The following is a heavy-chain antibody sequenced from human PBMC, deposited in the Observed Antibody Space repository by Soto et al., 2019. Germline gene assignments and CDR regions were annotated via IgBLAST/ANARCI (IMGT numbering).Heavy chain of an antibody. CDR3: ARGPSYSDSYFDH. V-gene: IGHV3-30*03. J-gene: IGHJ4*02. Sequence: GGSLRISCAACEYTVSNYAMHWVRQAPGKGLQWLAVISYDGNNKYYADSVEGRFTISRDNSKNTVYLQMNSLRLEDTAVYYCARGPSYSDSYFDHWGQGTLVTVSS. CDR1: EYTVSNYA. CDR2: ISYDGNNK. D-gene: IGHD4-17*01.